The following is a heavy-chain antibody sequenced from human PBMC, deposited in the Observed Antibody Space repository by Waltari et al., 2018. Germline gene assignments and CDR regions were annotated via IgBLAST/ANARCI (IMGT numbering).Heavy chain of an antibody. CDR3: ARDLEGKMATITQGNDY. D-gene: IGHD5-12*01. J-gene: IGHJ4*02. CDR2: IIPIFGTA. CDR1: GGTFRSYA. Sequence: QVQLVQSGAEVKRPGSSVKVSCKASGGTFRSYAISWVRRAPGQGLEWMGGIIPIFGTANYAQKFQGRVTITADESTSTAYMELSSLRSEDTAVYYCARDLEGKMATITQGNDYWGQGTLVTVSS. V-gene: IGHV1-69*01.